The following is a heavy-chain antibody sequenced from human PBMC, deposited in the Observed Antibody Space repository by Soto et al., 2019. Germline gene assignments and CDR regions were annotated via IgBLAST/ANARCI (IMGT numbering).Heavy chain of an antibody. D-gene: IGHD3-10*01. J-gene: IGHJ4*01. CDR3: AKDRRITMVRGVLRAFDS. CDR1: GFTFSSYA. CDR2: ISGSGGNA. Sequence: EVQLLESGGGLVQPGGSLRLSCAASGFTFSSYAMSWVRQAPGKGLEWVSTISGSGGNAYYADSVKGRFSISRDNSKNMLYLQMNSLRAEDTAVYYCAKDRRITMVRGVLRAFDSWGQGNLVTVSS. V-gene: IGHV3-23*01.